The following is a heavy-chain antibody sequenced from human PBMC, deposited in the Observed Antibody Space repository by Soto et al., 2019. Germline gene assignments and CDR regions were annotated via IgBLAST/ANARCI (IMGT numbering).Heavy chain of an antibody. CDR3: ARTGWPQSSYYFDY. Sequence: WGSLRLSCAASGFSFILFWISFFRHTPGKWLEWVANINEDGSEKFFADSMKGRFTISRDNAKNSLSLQMNSLTADDTAVYYCARTGWPQSSYYFDYWGQGTLVTVSS. CDR2: INEDGSEK. D-gene: IGHD3-16*01. CDR1: GFSFILFW. V-gene: IGHV3-7*03. J-gene: IGHJ4*02.